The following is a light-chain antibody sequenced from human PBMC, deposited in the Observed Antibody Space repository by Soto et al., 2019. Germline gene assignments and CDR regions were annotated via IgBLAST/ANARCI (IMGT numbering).Light chain of an antibody. CDR2: AAS. CDR3: QHYNPHSGT. V-gene: IGKV1-17*01. Sequence: TQMTQSPLSLSASVVEKIIITCRASRDVGSDVSWYQQKPGQAPKLVIYAASNLYTGVPSRFSGRRSGTEFTLTISSLQPDDFATYYCQHYNPHSGTFGQGTKVDI. J-gene: IGKJ1*01. CDR1: RDVGSD.